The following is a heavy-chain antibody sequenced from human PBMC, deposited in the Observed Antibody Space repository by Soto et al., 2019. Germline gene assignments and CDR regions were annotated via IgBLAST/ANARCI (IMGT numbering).Heavy chain of an antibody. V-gene: IGHV3-33*01. CDR3: ARDGYDILTGYPGIRYYYYGMDV. Sequence: PGGSLRLSCAASGFTFSSYSMHWVRQDPGKGLEWVAVIWYEGSNKYYADSVKGRFTISRDNSKNTLYLQMNSLRAEDTAVYYCARDGYDILTGYPGIRYYYYGMDVWGQGTTVTVSS. CDR1: GFTFSSYS. J-gene: IGHJ6*02. D-gene: IGHD3-9*01. CDR2: IWYEGSNK.